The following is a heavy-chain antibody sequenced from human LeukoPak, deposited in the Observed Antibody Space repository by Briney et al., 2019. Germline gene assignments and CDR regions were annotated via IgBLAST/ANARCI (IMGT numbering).Heavy chain of an antibody. J-gene: IGHJ6*03. V-gene: IGHV4-59*01. CDR2: IYYSGST. CDR3: ARMRPEDYYYYYMDV. CDR1: GGSISSYY. Sequence: SETLSLTCTVSGGSISSYYWSWIRQPPGKGLEWIGYIYYSGSTNYNPSLKSRVTISVDTSKNQFSLKLSSVTAADTAVYYCARMRPEDYYYYYMDVWGKGTTVTVSS.